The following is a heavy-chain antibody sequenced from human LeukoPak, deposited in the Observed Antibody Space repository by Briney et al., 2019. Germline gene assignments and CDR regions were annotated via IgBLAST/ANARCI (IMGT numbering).Heavy chain of an antibody. D-gene: IGHD5-18*01. CDR3: ARAFVPLGYSYGAFDY. CDR1: GGSVSAYY. V-gene: IGHV4-59*02. J-gene: IGHJ4*02. Sequence: SETLSLTCTVSGGSVSAYYWSWIRQPPGKGLDWIGYIYYSGTTNYNPSLKSRVTISIDTSKNQFSLKLTSVTAADTAVYYCARAFVPLGYSYGAFDYWGQGTLVTVSS. CDR2: IYYSGTT.